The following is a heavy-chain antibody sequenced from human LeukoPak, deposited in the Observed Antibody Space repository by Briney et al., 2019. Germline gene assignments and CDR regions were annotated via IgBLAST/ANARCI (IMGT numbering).Heavy chain of an antibody. CDR3: ARSRPLRGVTVDH. Sequence: GGSLRLSCAASGFTFSSYSMNWVRKAPGKGLEWVSFISDSATTIYYVDSVKGRFTISRDNAKNSLYLQMNSLRDEDTAVYYCARSRPLRGVTVDHWGQGILVTVSS. CDR1: GFTFSSYS. CDR2: ISDSATTI. J-gene: IGHJ4*02. D-gene: IGHD3-10*01. V-gene: IGHV3-48*02.